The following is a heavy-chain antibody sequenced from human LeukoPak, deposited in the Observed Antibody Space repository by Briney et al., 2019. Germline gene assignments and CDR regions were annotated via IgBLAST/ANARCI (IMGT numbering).Heavy chain of an antibody. V-gene: IGHV1-69*06. CDR1: GGTFSSYA. CDR2: IIPIFGTA. D-gene: IGHD6-13*01. J-gene: IGHJ4*02. CDR3: ASLRPYSSSWYDY. Sequence: SVKVSCKASGGTFSSYAISWVRQAPGQGLEWMGGIIPIFGTASYAQKFQGRVTITADKSTSTAYMELSSLRSEDTAVYYCASLRPYSSSWYDYWGQGTLVTVSS.